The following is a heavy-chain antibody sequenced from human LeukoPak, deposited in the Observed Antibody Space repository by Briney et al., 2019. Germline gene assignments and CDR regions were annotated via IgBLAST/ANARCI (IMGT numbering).Heavy chain of an antibody. J-gene: IGHJ6*03. CDR2: IYYSGST. Sequence: SETLSLTCAVSGGSISSNSYYWGWIRQPPGKGLEWIGSIYYSGSTYYNPSLKSRVTISVDTSKNQFSLKLSSVTAADTAVYYCASSSSYYYYYMDVWGKGTTVTISS. D-gene: IGHD6-13*01. CDR3: ASSSSYYYYYMDV. V-gene: IGHV4-39*01. CDR1: GGSISSNSYY.